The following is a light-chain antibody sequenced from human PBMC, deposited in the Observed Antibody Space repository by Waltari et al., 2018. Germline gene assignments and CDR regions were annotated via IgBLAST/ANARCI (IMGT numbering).Light chain of an antibody. J-gene: IGLJ2*01. CDR2: GKN. CDR1: SLRSYY. Sequence: SSELTQDPDVSVALGQTVRITCQGDSLRSYYASWYQQKPGQAPILVIYGKNNRPSGSPDLFAVSDSGRTASLTITGAQAEDEADYYCNSRDSSGDQPVIFGGGTKLTVL. V-gene: IGLV3-19*01. CDR3: NSRDSSGDQPVI.